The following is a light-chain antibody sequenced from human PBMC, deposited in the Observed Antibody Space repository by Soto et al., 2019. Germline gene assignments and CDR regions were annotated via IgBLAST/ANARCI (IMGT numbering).Light chain of an antibody. J-gene: IGLJ2*01. Sequence: QSVLTQPASVSGSPGQSITISCTGTSSDVGGYNYVSWYQQHPGKAPKLMIYEVSNRPSGVSNRFSGSKSGNTASLTISGLQAEDEADYYCNSYTSGSTVVFGGGTKLTVL. CDR2: EVS. V-gene: IGLV2-14*01. CDR3: NSYTSGSTVV. CDR1: SSDVGGYNY.